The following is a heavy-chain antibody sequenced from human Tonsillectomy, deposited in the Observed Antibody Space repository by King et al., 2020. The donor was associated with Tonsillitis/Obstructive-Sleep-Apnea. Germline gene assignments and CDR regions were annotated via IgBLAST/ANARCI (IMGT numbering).Heavy chain of an antibody. J-gene: IGHJ6*03. V-gene: IGHV3-53*01. CDR3: ARVPRWLTYYYMDV. D-gene: IGHD5-24*01. CDR1: GFTVSSNY. CDR2: IYSGGSS. Sequence: VQLVESGGGLIQPGGSLRLSCAASGFTVSSNYMSWVRQAPGKGLEWVSFIYSGGSSYYADSVKGRFTISRDNSKNTLYLQMNSLGVEDTAMYYCARVPRWLTYYYMDVWGEGTTVTVS.